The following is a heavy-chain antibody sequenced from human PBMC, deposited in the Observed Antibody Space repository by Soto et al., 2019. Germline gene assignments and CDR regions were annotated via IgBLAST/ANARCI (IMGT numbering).Heavy chain of an antibody. D-gene: IGHD6-13*01. J-gene: IGHJ3*02. V-gene: IGHV4-31*03. CDR3: ARGRIADDAFDI. CDR2: IYYNGTT. Sequence: SETLSLTCTVSGGSISIGGYFWSWIRQHPGKGLEWIGYIYYNGTTSYNPSLKSRLHTSVDTSKNQFSLKLSSVTAADTAVYYCARGRIADDAFDIWGQGTMVTVSS. CDR1: GGSISIGGYF.